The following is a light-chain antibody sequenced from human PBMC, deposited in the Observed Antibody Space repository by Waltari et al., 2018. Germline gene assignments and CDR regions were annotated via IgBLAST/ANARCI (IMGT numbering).Light chain of an antibody. CDR3: QQYYTTPRT. J-gene: IGKJ1*01. CDR1: QSVLYSSNNNNY. CDR2: WAS. V-gene: IGKV4-1*01. Sequence: DIVMTQSPDSLAVSLGERATINCKSSQSVLYSSNNNNYLAWYRQKPGQPPKCLFYWASTRTSGVPDRFSGSGSGTDFTLTISSLQAEDVAVYYCQQYYTTPRTFGQGTTVEIK.